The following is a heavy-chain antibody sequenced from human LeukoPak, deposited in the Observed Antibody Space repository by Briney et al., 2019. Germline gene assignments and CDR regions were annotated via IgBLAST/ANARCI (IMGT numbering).Heavy chain of an antibody. D-gene: IGHD5-12*01. J-gene: IGHJ4*02. V-gene: IGHV1-58*02. CDR1: GFTFTSSA. CDR2: IVVGSGNT. Sequence: ASVKVSCKASGFTFTSSAMQWVRQARGQRLEWIGWIVVGSGNTNYAQKFQERVTITRDMSTRTAYMELNSLRSEDTAVYYCAADTSGYDPYYYFDYWGQGTLVTVSS. CDR3: AADTSGYDPYYYFDY.